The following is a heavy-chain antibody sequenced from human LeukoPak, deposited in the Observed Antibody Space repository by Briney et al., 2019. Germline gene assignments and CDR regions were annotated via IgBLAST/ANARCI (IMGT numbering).Heavy chain of an antibody. D-gene: IGHD2-2*01. CDR2: IYYSGST. V-gene: IGHV4-59*08. CDR1: GGSISSYY. Sequence: SETLSLTCTVSGGSISSYYWSWIRKPPGKGLEWIGYIYYSGSTNYNPSLKSRVTISVDKSKNQFSLKLSSVTAADTAVYYWARRLYCSSTSCQGNWFDPWGQGTLVTVSS. CDR3: ARRLYCSSTSCQGNWFDP. J-gene: IGHJ5*02.